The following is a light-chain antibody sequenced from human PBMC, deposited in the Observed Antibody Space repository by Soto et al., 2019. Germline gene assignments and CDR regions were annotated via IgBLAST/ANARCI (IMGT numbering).Light chain of an antibody. Sequence: DIQMTQSPSSLSASVGYRVTITCQASQDIKNYLNWYQQKSGKAPKLLIYDASDLETGVPSRFSGSGSGTDFTFTINSLQPEDIATYYCQQYDNLPLTFGGGTRWIS. V-gene: IGKV1-33*01. CDR1: QDIKNY. J-gene: IGKJ4*01. CDR3: QQYDNLPLT. CDR2: DAS.